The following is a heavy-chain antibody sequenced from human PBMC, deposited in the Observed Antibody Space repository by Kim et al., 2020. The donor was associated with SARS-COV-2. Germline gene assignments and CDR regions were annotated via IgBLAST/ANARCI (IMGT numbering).Heavy chain of an antibody. V-gene: IGHV3-23*01. CDR2: VSADSSIT. D-gene: IGHD3-10*01. J-gene: IGHJ4*02. CDR1: GFTFSDDA. CDR3: AKALWHLNMALYY. Sequence: GGSLRLSCAASGFTFSDDAMSWVRQAPGKGLEWVSSVSADSSITHYADSVKGRFTISRDNSKNMLYLQMNSLRAEDTALYYCAKALWHLNMALYYWGQGT.